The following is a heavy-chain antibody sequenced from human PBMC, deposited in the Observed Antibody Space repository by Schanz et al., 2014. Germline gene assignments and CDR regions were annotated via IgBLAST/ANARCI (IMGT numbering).Heavy chain of an antibody. CDR2: ILLRSGHR. D-gene: IGHD2-15*01. CDR1: GFIFSNHG. J-gene: IGHJ6*02. V-gene: IGHV3-9*01. CDR3: VKDLAPGGADV. Sequence: EVQLVESGGDLVQPGRSLRLSCEASGFIFSNHGMNWVRQAPGKGLEWVSGILLRSGHRDYANSVKDRFIISRDRSSLYLQMNSLRAEDTAFYYCVKDLAPGGADVWGQGTTVTVSS.